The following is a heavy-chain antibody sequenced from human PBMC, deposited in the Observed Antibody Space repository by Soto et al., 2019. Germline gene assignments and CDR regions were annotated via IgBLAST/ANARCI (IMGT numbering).Heavy chain of an antibody. D-gene: IGHD3-10*01. CDR2: MNPNSGNT. V-gene: IGHV1-8*01. CDR1: GYTFTSYD. CDR3: ATTMVRGVIKSYYYYGMDV. J-gene: IGHJ6*02. Sequence: QVQLVQSGAEVKKPGASVKVSCKASGYTFTSYDINWVRQATVQGLEWMGWMNPNSGNTGYAQKFQGRVTMTRNTAISTAYMELSSLRSEDTAVYYCATTMVRGVIKSYYYYGMDVWGQGTTVTVSS.